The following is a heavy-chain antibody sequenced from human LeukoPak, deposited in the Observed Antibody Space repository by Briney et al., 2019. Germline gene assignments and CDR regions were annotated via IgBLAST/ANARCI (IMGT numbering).Heavy chain of an antibody. CDR3: ATDLKDCSGGSCYLDY. V-gene: IGHV1-24*01. CDR2: FDPEDGET. D-gene: IGHD2-15*01. CDR1: GYTLTELS. J-gene: IGHJ4*02. Sequence: AASVKVSCKASGYTLTELSMHWVRQAPGKGLEWMGGFDPEDGETIYAQKFQGRVTMTEDTSTDTAYMELSSLRSEDTAVYYCATDLKDCSGGSCYLDYWGQGTLVTVSS.